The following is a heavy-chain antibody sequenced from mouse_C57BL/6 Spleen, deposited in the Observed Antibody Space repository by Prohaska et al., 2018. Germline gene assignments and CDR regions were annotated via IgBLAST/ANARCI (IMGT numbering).Heavy chain of an antibody. J-gene: IGHJ1*03. CDR2: ILPSIGRT. CDR3: ARMYGSSFYWYFDV. CDR1: DSEVFPIAY. V-gene: IGHV15-2*01. D-gene: IGHD1-1*01. Sequence: QVHLQQSGSELRSPGSSVKLSCKDFDSEVFPIAYLSWVRQKPGHGFEWIGGILPSIGRTIYGEKFEDKATLDADTLSNTAYLELNSLTSEDSAIYYCARMYGSSFYWYFDVWGTGTTVTVSS.